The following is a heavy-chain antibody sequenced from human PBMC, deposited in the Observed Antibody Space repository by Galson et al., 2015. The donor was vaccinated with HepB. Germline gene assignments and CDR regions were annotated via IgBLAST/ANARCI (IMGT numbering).Heavy chain of an antibody. CDR2: VSGNSRTT. D-gene: IGHD6-13*01. V-gene: IGHV3-23*01. Sequence: SLRLSCAASGFTFSNYAMSWVRQAPGKGLEWVSAVSGNSRTTYYADSVKGRFTISRDKPKNTLYLQMSSLRAGDTAVYYCVAGDTFDIWGQGTMVTVSS. CDR3: VAGDTFDI. J-gene: IGHJ3*02. CDR1: GFTFSNYA.